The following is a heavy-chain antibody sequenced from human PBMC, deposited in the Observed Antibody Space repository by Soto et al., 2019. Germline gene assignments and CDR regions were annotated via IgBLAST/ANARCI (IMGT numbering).Heavy chain of an antibody. D-gene: IGHD3-3*01. CDR3: ARDRQALGWLLVIEY. Sequence: QEQLVESGGGVDQPGRSLRLSCAASGFTFSYYAMHWVRQAPGKGLEWVAVISYDGSNKYYGDSVKGRFTISRDNIKNTLSLQMNSLRPEDTAVYYCARDRQALGWLLVIEYWGQGTLVTVSS. CDR2: ISYDGSNK. J-gene: IGHJ4*02. CDR1: GFTFSYYA. V-gene: IGHV3-30-3*01.